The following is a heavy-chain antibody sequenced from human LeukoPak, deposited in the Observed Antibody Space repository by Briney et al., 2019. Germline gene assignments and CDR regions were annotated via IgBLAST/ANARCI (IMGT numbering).Heavy chain of an antibody. D-gene: IGHD5-18*01. CDR3: ARGASEYSYGFSLSSRYMDV. Sequence: SETLSLTCTVSGYSISSGYYWGWIRQPPGKGLEWIGSIYHSGSTYYNPSLKSRVTISVDTSKNEFFLKLNSVTAADTAVYYCARGASEYSYGFSLSSRYMDVWGKGTTVTVSS. V-gene: IGHV4-38-2*02. J-gene: IGHJ6*03. CDR2: IYHSGST. CDR1: GYSISSGYY.